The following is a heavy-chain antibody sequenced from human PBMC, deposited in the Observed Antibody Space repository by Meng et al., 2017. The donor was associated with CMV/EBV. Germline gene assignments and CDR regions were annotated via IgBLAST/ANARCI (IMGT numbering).Heavy chain of an antibody. CDR1: GGTFSSYA. J-gene: IGHJ6*02. Sequence: SLKVPCNASGGTFSSYAISWVRQAPGQGLEWMGGSIPIFGTANYAQKFQGRVTITTDESTSTAYMELSSLRSEDTAVYYCARNEPHGYSSSWYGRPISYYGMDVWGQGTTVTVSS. V-gene: IGHV1-69*05. D-gene: IGHD6-13*01. CDR2: SIPIFGTA. CDR3: ARNEPHGYSSSWYGRPISYYGMDV.